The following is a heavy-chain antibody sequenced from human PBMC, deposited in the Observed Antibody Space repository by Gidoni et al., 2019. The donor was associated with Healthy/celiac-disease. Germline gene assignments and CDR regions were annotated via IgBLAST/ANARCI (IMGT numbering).Heavy chain of an antibody. CDR1: GFSLSTSGMC. CDR2: IDWDDDK. J-gene: IGHJ4*02. CDR3: ARVYYYDSSGDPYFDY. V-gene: IGHV2-70*15. D-gene: IGHD3-22*01. Sequence: QVTLRESGPALVKPTQTLTLTCTFSGFSLSTSGMCVSWIRQPPGKALEWLARIDWDDDKYYSTSLKTRLTISKDTSKNQVVLTMTNMDPVDTATYYCARVYYYDSSGDPYFDYWGQGTLVTVSS.